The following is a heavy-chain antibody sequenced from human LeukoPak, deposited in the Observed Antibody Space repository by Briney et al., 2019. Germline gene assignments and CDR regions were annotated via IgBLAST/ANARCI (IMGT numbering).Heavy chain of an antibody. Sequence: ASVKVSRKASGYTFTGYYMHWVRQAPGQGLEWMGWINPNSGGTNYAQKFQGRVTMTRDTSISTAYMELSRLRSDDTAVYYCARGGSSFRLYYFDYWGQGTLVTVSS. J-gene: IGHJ4*02. CDR3: ARGGSSFRLYYFDY. D-gene: IGHD6-6*01. CDR1: GYTFTGYY. V-gene: IGHV1-2*02. CDR2: INPNSGGT.